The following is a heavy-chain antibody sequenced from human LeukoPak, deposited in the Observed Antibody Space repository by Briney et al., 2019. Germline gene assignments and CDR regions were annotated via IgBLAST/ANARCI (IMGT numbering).Heavy chain of an antibody. CDR1: GFTFSSYW. CDR2: INTDGSST. CDR3: AREHSSSWYGDY. D-gene: IGHD6-13*01. V-gene: IGHV3-74*01. Sequence: GGSLRLSCAASGFTFSSYWMHWVRQALGKVLVWVSRINTDGSSTSYADSVKGRFTISRDNAKSTLYLQMNSLRAEDTAVYYCAREHSSSWYGDYWGQGTLVTVHS. J-gene: IGHJ4*02.